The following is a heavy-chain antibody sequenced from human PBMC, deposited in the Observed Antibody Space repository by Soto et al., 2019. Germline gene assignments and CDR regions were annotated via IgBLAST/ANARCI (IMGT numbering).Heavy chain of an antibody. CDR2: ISFSGTT. V-gene: IGHV4-31*03. CDR1: GGSVGTGRYY. D-gene: IGHD4-17*01. Sequence: QVQLQESGPGLVKPSQTLSLTCTVSGGSVGTGRYYWTWIRQYPGKGLEWIGYISFSGTTYYNPSLKSRVSMFVDTSKNQFSLKLSSVTAADTAVFYCARDPVPGGAVDIWGRGTMVTVSS. CDR3: ARDPVPGGAVDI. J-gene: IGHJ3*02.